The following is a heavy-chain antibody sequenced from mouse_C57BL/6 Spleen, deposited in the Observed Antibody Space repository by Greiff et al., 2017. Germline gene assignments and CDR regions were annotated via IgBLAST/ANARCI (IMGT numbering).Heavy chain of an antibody. V-gene: IGHV5-17*01. CDR1: GFTFSDYG. Sequence: EVKLMESGGGLVKPGGSLKLSCAASGFTFSDYGMHWVRQAPEKGLEWVAYISSGSSTIYYADTVKGRFTISRDNAKNTLFLQMTSLRSEDTSMFYCARPNWDGYYYAMDYWGQGTSVTVSS. J-gene: IGHJ4*01. D-gene: IGHD4-1*01. CDR2: ISSGSSTI. CDR3: ARPNWDGYYYAMDY.